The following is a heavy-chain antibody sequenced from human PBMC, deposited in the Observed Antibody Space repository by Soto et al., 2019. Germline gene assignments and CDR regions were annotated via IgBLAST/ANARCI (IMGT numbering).Heavy chain of an antibody. Sequence: PSETLSLTCSVSGVSLSSYYLILIRPPPGKGLEWIGYIYYSGSTNYNPSLKSRVTISVDTSNNQFSLKLSSVTAADTDVYYCARRYGSCFDYWGQGTLVTVSS. V-gene: IGHV4-59*08. CDR2: IYYSGST. D-gene: IGHD5-18*01. J-gene: IGHJ4*02. CDR1: GVSLSSYY. CDR3: ARRYGSCFDY.